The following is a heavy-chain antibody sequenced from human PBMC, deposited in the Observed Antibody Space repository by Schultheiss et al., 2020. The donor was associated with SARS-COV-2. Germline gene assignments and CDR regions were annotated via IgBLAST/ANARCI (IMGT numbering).Heavy chain of an antibody. CDR3: ARGRGAFRPGGREIDC. D-gene: IGHD3-3*02. J-gene: IGHJ4*02. CDR2: ITGSGDDT. CDR1: GFSFSNCA. V-gene: IGHV3-23*01. Sequence: GGSLRLSCAASGFSFSNCAMSWVRQAPGKGLEWLSIITGSGDDTLYADSVKGRFTISRDNSKNTLFLQMNSLRADDTAVYYCARGRGAFRPGGREIDCWGQGTLGTGSS.